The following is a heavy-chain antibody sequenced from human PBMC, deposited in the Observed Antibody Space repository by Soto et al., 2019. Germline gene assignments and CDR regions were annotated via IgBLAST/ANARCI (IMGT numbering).Heavy chain of an antibody. CDR1: GFTFSSYW. D-gene: IGHD3-22*01. CDR3: ARYPTYYYDSSGYRAHYGMDV. V-gene: IGHV3-74*01. Sequence: SLRLSCAASGFTFSSYWMHWVRQAPGKGLVWVSRINSDGSSTSYADSVKGRFTISRDNAKNTLYLQMNSLRAEDTAVYYCARYPTYYYDSSGYRAHYGMDVWGQGTTVTVSS. J-gene: IGHJ6*02. CDR2: INSDGSST.